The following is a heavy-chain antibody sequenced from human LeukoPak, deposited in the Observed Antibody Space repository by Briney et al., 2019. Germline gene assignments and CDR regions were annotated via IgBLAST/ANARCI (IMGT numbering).Heavy chain of an antibody. J-gene: IGHJ4*02. V-gene: IGHV3-74*01. Sequence: GGSLRLSCAASGFTFSNYWMHWVRQAPGKGLVWVSRINSDGRSTTYADSVKGRFTISRDNAKNTLYLQMNSLRAEDTAVYYCASSAYDSNGYYYYYWGQGTLVTVSS. CDR3: ASSAYDSNGYYYYY. CDR2: INSDGRST. CDR1: GFTFSNYW. D-gene: IGHD3-22*01.